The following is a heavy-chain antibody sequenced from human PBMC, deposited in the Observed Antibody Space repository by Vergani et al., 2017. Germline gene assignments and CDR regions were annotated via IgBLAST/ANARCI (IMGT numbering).Heavy chain of an antibody. CDR3: ARLAVAATPSSFFYYGMDV. D-gene: IGHD2-15*01. Sequence: EVQLVQSGAEVKKPGESLKISCKGSGYSFTSYWIGWVRQMPGKGLEWMGIIYPGDSDTRYSPSFQGQVTISADKSISTAYLQWSSLKASDTAMYYCARLAVAATPSSFFYYGMDVWGQGTTVTVSS. J-gene: IGHJ6*02. V-gene: IGHV5-51*01. CDR2: IYPGDSDT. CDR1: GYSFTSYW.